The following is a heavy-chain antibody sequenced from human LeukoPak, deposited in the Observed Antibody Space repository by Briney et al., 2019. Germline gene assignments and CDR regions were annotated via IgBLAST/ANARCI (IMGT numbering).Heavy chain of an antibody. CDR3: ARGPYGDYPYEGLDY. J-gene: IGHJ4*02. D-gene: IGHD4-17*01. CDR1: GFTFSSYA. CDR2: IKQDGSEK. Sequence: GGSLRLSCAASGFTFSSYAMSWVRQAPGKGLEWVANIKQDGSEKYYVDSVKGRFTISRDNAKNSLYLQMNSLRAEDTAVYYCARGPYGDYPYEGLDYWGQGTLVTVSS. V-gene: IGHV3-7*01.